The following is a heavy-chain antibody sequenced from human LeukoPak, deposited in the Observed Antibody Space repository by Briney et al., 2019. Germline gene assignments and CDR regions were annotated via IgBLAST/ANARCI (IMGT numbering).Heavy chain of an antibody. CDR3: AKINLGPSDY. J-gene: IGHJ4*02. CDR2: IGGSGGST. CDR1: GFTFSSYA. Sequence: GGSLRLSCAASGFTFSSYAMSWVRQAPGKGLEWVSAIGGSGGSTYYADSVKGRFTISRDNSKSTLYLQMNSLRAEDTAVYYCAKINLGPSDYWGQGTLVTVSS. V-gene: IGHV3-23*01.